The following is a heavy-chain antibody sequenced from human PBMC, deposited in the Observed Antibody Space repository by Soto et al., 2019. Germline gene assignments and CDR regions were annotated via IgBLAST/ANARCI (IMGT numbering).Heavy chain of an antibody. Sequence: QLQLQESGPGLVKPSETLSLTCTVSGGSISSSSYYWGWIRQPPGKGLEWIGSIYYSGSTNYNPSLKSRVTLSVDTPKNQFSRKLSSVTAADTAVYYCARHPPAISISDHWGQGTLVTVSS. J-gene: IGHJ4*02. CDR1: GGSISSSSYY. D-gene: IGHD3-3*01. V-gene: IGHV4-39*01. CDR3: ARHPPAISISDH. CDR2: IYYSGST.